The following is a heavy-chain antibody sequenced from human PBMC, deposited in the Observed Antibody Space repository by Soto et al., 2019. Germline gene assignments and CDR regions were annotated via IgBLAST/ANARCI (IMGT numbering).Heavy chain of an antibody. V-gene: IGHV3-74*03. CDR2: IYSDGSGP. D-gene: IGHD5-18*01. Sequence: LRLSCAASGXTFSNFWMHWVRQAPGKGLEWVSRIYSDGSGPMYADSVKGRFTISRDNAKSTLYLQMNSLRAEDTAVYYCATLNSFGSDYWGQGTLVTVSS. CDR3: ATLNSFGSDY. J-gene: IGHJ4*02. CDR1: GXTFSNFW.